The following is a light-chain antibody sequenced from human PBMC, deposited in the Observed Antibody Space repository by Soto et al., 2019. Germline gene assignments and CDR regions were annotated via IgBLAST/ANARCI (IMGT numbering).Light chain of an antibody. J-gene: IGKJ1*01. Sequence: EMVMTQSPATLSVSPGERATLSCRASQSVSSNLAWYQQKPGQAPRLLIYGASTRATGIPARFSGSGSGTEFTLTISSLQSEDFAVYYCQQYNNWPPWTFGQGTQVEI. V-gene: IGKV3-15*01. CDR3: QQYNNWPPWT. CDR1: QSVSSN. CDR2: GAS.